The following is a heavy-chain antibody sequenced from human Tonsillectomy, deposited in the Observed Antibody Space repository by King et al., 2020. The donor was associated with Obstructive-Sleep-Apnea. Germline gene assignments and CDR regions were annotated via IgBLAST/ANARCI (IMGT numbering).Heavy chain of an antibody. CDR2: INPNNGHT. V-gene: IGHV1-2*02. J-gene: IGHJ5*02. CDR1: GYTFTGFY. D-gene: IGHD6-13*01. Sequence: QLVQSGAEVKKPGASVKVSCTASGYTFTGFYMHWVRQAPRQGLEWMGWINPNNGHTNYARKFQGRVTMTRDTSISTAYMDLSRLGSDDTAVYYCARGFIAEPAGWFDPWGQGTLVTVSS. CDR3: ARGFIAEPAGWFDP.